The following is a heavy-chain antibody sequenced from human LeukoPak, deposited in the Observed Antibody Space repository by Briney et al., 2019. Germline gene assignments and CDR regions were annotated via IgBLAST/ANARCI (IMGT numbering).Heavy chain of an antibody. CDR2: IYYTGVT. J-gene: IGHJ5*02. Sequence: SETLSLTCTVSGGYIITSGHYWGWIRQPPGKGLEWIGSIYYTGVTSTNPSFRSRMSISVDTSKNQFSLNLTSETAADAAVYYCARERSSSGGHSWFDPWGQGTLVTVSS. D-gene: IGHD4-23*01. V-gene: IGHV4-39*07. CDR1: GGYIITSGHY. CDR3: ARERSSSGGHSWFDP.